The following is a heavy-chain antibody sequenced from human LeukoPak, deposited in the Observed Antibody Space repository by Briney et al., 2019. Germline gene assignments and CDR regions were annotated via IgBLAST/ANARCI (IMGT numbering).Heavy chain of an antibody. V-gene: IGHV3-7*01. J-gene: IGHJ4*02. CDR2: INPEGSQT. CDR1: GFTFSSSW. D-gene: IGHD5-24*01. CDR3: AAWTDRGYNF. Sequence: GGSLRLSCAGSGFTFSSSWMNWVRQAPGKGPEWVANINPEGSQTRFVDSVMGRFTMSRDNAKNSLYLQMNSLRVEDTAVFYCAAWTDRGYNFWGQGTVVTVSS.